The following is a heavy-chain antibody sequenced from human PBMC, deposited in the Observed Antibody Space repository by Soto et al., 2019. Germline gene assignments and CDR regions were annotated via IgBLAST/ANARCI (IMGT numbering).Heavy chain of an antibody. CDR3: AKHEGYCSTTTCSNFDY. V-gene: IGHV5-51*01. CDR1: GFTFTSYW. CDR2: IYPGDSDS. D-gene: IGHD2-2*01. J-gene: IGHJ4*02. Sequence: GESLKISCKGSGFTFTSYWIAWVRQMPGKGLEWMGIIYPGDSDSSYSPSFQGQVTISADKSINTAYLHWSSLKASDTAIYYCAKHEGYCSTTTCSNFDYWGQGTLVTVSS.